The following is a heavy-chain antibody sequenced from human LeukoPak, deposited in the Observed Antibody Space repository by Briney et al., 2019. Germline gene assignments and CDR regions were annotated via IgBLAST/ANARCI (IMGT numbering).Heavy chain of an antibody. V-gene: IGHV3-64*01. CDR3: ARVTLRWYLVEAFDI. CDR2: ISSNGGST. CDR1: GFTFSSYA. D-gene: IGHD4-23*01. Sequence: SGGSLRLSCAASGFTFSSYAMHWVRQAPGKGLEYVSAISSNGGSTYYANSVKGRFTISRDNSKNTLYLQMGSLRAEDMAVYYCARVTLRWYLVEAFDIWGQGTMVTVSS. J-gene: IGHJ3*02.